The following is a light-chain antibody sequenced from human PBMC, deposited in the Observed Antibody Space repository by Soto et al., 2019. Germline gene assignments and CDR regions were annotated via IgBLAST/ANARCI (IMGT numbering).Light chain of an antibody. V-gene: IGLV2-23*01. J-gene: IGLJ1*01. Sequence: QSVLTQPASVSGSPGQSITISCTGTSSDVGNYNLVSWYQQHPGKAPKLMIYEDSKRPSGVSNRFSGSKSGNTASLTISGLQAEDEADYYCCSYAASSTDVFGTGTKVTVL. CDR2: EDS. CDR3: CSYAASSTDV. CDR1: SSDVGNYNL.